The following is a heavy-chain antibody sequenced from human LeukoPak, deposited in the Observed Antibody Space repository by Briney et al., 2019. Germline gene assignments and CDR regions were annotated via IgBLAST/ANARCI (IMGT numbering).Heavy chain of an antibody. CDR2: ISACNGNT. V-gene: IGHV1-18*01. CDR1: GYTFTSYG. Sequence: GASVKVSCKASGYTFTSYGISGVRQAPGQGLEWMGWISACNGNTNYAQKLQGRVNMTTDTSTSTAYMELRSLRSDDTAVYYCARDLALIVVVITRNDAFDIWGQGTMVTVSS. D-gene: IGHD3-22*01. CDR3: ARDLALIVVVITRNDAFDI. J-gene: IGHJ3*02.